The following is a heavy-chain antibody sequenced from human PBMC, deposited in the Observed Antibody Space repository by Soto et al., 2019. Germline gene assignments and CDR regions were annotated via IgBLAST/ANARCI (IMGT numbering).Heavy chain of an antibody. Sequence: EVQLVQSGAEVKKPGESLKISCKGSGYSFTSYWIGWVRQMPGKGLEWMGMIYPGDSDTRYSPSFQGQVTISADKSISTAYLQWSSLKASDTAMYYCARQKETGPDFSSGAYWYFDLWGSGTLVTVSS. CDR3: ARQKETGPDFSSGAYWYFDL. V-gene: IGHV5-51*01. D-gene: IGHD3-3*01. CDR1: GYSFTSYW. J-gene: IGHJ2*01. CDR2: IYPGDSDT.